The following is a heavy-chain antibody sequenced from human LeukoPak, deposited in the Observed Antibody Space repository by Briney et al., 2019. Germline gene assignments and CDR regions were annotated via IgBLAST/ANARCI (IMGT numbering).Heavy chain of an antibody. D-gene: IGHD1-26*01. J-gene: IGHJ4*02. CDR3: ARDGVGAFDY. CDR1: GYTFTGYY. Sequence: ASVKVSCKASGYTFTGYYMYWVRQAPGQGLEWMGWINAGNGNTKYSQEFQGRVTITRDTSASTAYMELSSLRSEDMAVYYCARDGVGAFDYWGQGTLVTVSS. V-gene: IGHV1-3*03. CDR2: INAGNGNT.